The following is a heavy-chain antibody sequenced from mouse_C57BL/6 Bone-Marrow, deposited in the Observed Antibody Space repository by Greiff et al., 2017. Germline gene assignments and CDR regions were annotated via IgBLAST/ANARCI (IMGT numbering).Heavy chain of an antibody. CDR3: ARMCYWYFDV. CDR2: ISDGGSYT. J-gene: IGHJ1*03. V-gene: IGHV5-4*03. Sequence: EVKLMESGGGLVKPGGSLKLSCAASGFTFSSYAMSWVRQTPEKRLEWVATISDGGSYTYYPDIVKGRFTISRDNDKNNLYLQMSHLKSEDTAMYYCARMCYWYFDVWGTGTTVTVPS. CDR1: GFTFSSYA.